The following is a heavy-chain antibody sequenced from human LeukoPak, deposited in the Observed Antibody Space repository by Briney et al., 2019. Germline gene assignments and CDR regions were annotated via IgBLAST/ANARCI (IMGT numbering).Heavy chain of an antibody. D-gene: IGHD6-19*01. V-gene: IGHV4-39*01. CDR2: FYYTGST. CDR3: ATTVAGKVDY. CDR1: GGSVSSNSFY. Sequence: PSETLSLTCTVSGGSVSSNSFYWGWIRQPPGKGLEWIGSFYYTGSTYYNPSLKSRVTISVDTSKNQFSLKLSSVTAADTAVYYCATTVAGKVDYWGQGTLVTVSS. J-gene: IGHJ4*02.